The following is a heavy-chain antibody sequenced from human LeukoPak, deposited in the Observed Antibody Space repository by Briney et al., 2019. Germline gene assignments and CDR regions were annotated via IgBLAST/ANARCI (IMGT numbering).Heavy chain of an antibody. Sequence: GASVKVSCKASGYTLTRYYMHWVRQAPGQGLEWMGIINPSGGSTSYAQKFQGRVTMTRDTSTSTVYMELSSLRSEDTAVYYCARALFVDAYFDYWGQGTLVTVSS. CDR1: GYTLTRYY. CDR2: INPSGGST. CDR3: ARALFVDAYFDY. V-gene: IGHV1-46*03. D-gene: IGHD2-21*01. J-gene: IGHJ4*02.